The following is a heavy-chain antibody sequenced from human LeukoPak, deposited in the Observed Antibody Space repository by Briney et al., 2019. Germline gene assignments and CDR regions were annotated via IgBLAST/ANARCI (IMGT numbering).Heavy chain of an antibody. Sequence: SETLSLTCTVSGGSISSYYWSWIRQPPGKGLEWIGYIYYSGSTNYNPSLKSRVTISVDTSKNQFSLKLSSVTAADTAVYYCARARRGYSGLRPRGGAFDIWGQGTMVTVSS. CDR2: IYYSGST. CDR1: GGSISSYY. V-gene: IGHV4-59*01. J-gene: IGHJ3*02. CDR3: ARARRGYSGLRPRGGAFDI. D-gene: IGHD5-12*01.